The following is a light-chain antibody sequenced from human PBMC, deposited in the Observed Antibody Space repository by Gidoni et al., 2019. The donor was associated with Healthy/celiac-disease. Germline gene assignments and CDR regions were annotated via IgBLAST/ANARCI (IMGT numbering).Light chain of an antibody. J-gene: IGKJ4*01. V-gene: IGKV3-20*01. CDR1: QSVSSSY. CDR2: GAS. CDR3: QQYGSSPPAT. Sequence: IVLTQSPGTLSLSPGERATLSCRASQSVSSSYLAWYQQKPGQAPRLLIYGASSRAPGIPDRFSGSGSGTDFTLTISRLEPEDFAVYYCQQYGSSPPATFGGGTKVEIK.